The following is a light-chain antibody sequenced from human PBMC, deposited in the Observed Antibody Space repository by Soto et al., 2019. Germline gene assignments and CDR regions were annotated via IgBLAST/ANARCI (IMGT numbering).Light chain of an antibody. J-gene: IGKJ2*01. CDR1: QSISSW. CDR2: DAS. Sequence: DIQMTQSPSTLSASVGDRVTITCRASQSISSWLAWYQQKPGKAPKLLIYDASSLESGVPSRFSGSGSGTEFTLTISSLQPADFATYYCQQYNSYPWTFGQGTKLEIK. V-gene: IGKV1-5*01. CDR3: QQYNSYPWT.